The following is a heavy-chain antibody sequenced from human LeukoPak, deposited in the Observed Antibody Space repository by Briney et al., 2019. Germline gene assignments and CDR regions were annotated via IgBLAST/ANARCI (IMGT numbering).Heavy chain of an antibody. J-gene: IGHJ4*02. Sequence: GGSLRLSCAASGFTFSSYAMSWVRQAPGKGLEWVSAISGSGGSTYYADSVKGRFTISRDNSKNTLYLQMNSLRAEDTAVYYCAKGDVKSDFWSGPKRYFDYWGQGTLVTVSS. CDR2: ISGSGGST. CDR1: GFTFSSYA. D-gene: IGHD3-3*01. CDR3: AKGDVKSDFWSGPKRYFDY. V-gene: IGHV3-23*01.